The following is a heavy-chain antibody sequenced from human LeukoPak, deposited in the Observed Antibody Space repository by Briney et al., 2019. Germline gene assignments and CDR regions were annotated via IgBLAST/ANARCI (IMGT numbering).Heavy chain of an antibody. J-gene: IGHJ3*02. V-gene: IGHV4-59*08. CDR3: ARHGYDILTGSI. CDR2: IYYSGST. D-gene: IGHD3-9*01. Sequence: SETLSLTCTVSGGSLSSYYWSWIRQSPGEGLEWIGYIYYSGSTNYNPSLKSRVTMSVDTSKNQFSLKLSSVTAADTAVYYCARHGYDILTGSIWGQGTMVTVSS. CDR1: GGSLSSYY.